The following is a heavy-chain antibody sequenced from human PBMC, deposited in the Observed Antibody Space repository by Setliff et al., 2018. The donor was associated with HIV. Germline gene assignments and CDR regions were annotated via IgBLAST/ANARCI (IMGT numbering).Heavy chain of an antibody. CDR2: IFASGSS. D-gene: IGHD3-10*01. CDR1: GGSISSYC. V-gene: IGHV4-4*09. J-gene: IGHJ5*02. Sequence: SETLSLTCTVSGGSISSYCWNWIRQPPGKGLVWIGYIFASGSSLYNPSLQSRVSISIDTSKNQFSLKLSSVTAADTAVYYCARRIDNSGSLPAKNWFDTWGQGRLVTVSS. CDR3: ARRIDNSGSLPAKNWFDT.